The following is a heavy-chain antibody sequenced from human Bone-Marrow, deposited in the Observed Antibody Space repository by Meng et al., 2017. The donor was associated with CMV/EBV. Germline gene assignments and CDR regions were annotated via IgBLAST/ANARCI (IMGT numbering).Heavy chain of an antibody. CDR2: IYPGNSDT. V-gene: IGHV5-51*01. J-gene: IGHJ4*02. CDR3: AISDSSNWVFDF. CDR1: GYNFATYW. Sequence: GGSLRLSCEGSGYNFATYWIGWVRQMPGKGLEWMGIIYPGNSDTTYSPSFQGQATISADMSISTAYLQWSSLKASDTAMYYCAISDSSNWVFDFWGQRTLVTVSS. D-gene: IGHD6-13*01.